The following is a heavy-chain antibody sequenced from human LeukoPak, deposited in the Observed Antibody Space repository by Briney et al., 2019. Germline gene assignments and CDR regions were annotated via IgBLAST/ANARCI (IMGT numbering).Heavy chain of an antibody. CDR2: INSDGSST. J-gene: IGHJ4*02. V-gene: IGHV3-74*01. D-gene: IGHD6-13*01. Sequence: GPLRLSFAVPGFTFSNYWMHWVRQAPGKGLGLVSLINSDGSSTSYADSVKGRFTISRDNAKNTLYLQMNSLRAEDTAVYYCATGIIAAGTDYWGQGTLVTVSS. CDR1: GFTFSNYW. CDR3: ATGIIAAGTDY.